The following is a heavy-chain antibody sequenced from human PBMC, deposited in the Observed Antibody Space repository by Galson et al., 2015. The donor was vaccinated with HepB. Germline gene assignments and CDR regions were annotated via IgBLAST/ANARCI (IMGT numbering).Heavy chain of an antibody. D-gene: IGHD3-22*01. CDR3: ARDLAAYYYDSSGSDYYYYGMDV. CDR1: GGTFSSYA. CDR2: IIPIFGTA. Sequence: SCKASGGTFSSYAISWVRQAPGQGLEWMGGIIPIFGTANYAQKFQGRVTITADESTSTAYMELSSLRSEDTAVYYCARDLAAYYYDSSGSDYYYYGMDVWGQGTTVTVSS. V-gene: IGHV1-69*01. J-gene: IGHJ6*02.